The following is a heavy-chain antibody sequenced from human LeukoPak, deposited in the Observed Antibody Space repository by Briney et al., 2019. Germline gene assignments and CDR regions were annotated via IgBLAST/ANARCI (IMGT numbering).Heavy chain of an antibody. CDR3: ARGAVSWYDYVWGSYRYPDY. D-gene: IGHD3-16*02. Sequence: ASVKVSCKASGYTFTGYYMHWVRQAPGQGLEWMGWINPNSGGTNYAQKFQGRVTMTRDTSISTAYMELSRLRSDGTAVYYCARGAVSWYDYVWGSYRYPDYWGQGTLVTVSS. V-gene: IGHV1-2*02. CDR2: INPNSGGT. J-gene: IGHJ4*02. CDR1: GYTFTGYY.